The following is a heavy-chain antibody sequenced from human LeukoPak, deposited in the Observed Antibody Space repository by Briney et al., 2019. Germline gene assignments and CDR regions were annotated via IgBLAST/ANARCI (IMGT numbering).Heavy chain of an antibody. J-gene: IGHJ3*02. Sequence: GGSLRLSCAASGFTFDSYWMSWVRQAPGKGLEWVANIKQDGSEKYYVDSVKGRFTISRDNAKNSLYLQMNSLRVEDTAVYYCARDVHAFDIWGQGTMVTVSS. CDR3: ARDVHAFDI. D-gene: IGHD2-8*01. CDR1: GFTFDSYW. V-gene: IGHV3-7*01. CDR2: IKQDGSEK.